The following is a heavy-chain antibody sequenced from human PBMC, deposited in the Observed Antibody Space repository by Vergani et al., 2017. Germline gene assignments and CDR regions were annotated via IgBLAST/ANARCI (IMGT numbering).Heavy chain of an antibody. CDR2: ISYDGTQK. J-gene: IGHJ1*01. D-gene: IGHD2-2*01. V-gene: IGHV3-30*03. CDR1: GFTSSYYG. Sequence: QVHLVESGGGVVQPGRYLRLSCVVSGFTSSYYGMHWVRQAPGKGLEWVAVISYDGTQKYYADSVKGRFTISRDNSKSTLYLQMNSLRTEDTAVYYCATKSCSTPGCQIGYFREWGQGTLVTVSS. CDR3: ATKSCSTPGCQIGYFRE.